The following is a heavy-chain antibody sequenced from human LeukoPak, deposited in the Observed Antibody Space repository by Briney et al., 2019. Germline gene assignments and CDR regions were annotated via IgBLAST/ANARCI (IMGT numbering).Heavy chain of an antibody. Sequence: SETLSLTCTVSGGSISSGDYYWSWIRQPPGKGLEWIGYIYYNGSTYYNPSLKSRVTISVDTSRNQFSLKLSSVTAADTAVYYCARTSLGGAWFDPWGQGTLVTVSS. V-gene: IGHV4-30-4*08. J-gene: IGHJ5*02. CDR2: IYYNGST. CDR1: GGSISSGDYY. CDR3: ARTSLGGAWFDP. D-gene: IGHD3-10*01.